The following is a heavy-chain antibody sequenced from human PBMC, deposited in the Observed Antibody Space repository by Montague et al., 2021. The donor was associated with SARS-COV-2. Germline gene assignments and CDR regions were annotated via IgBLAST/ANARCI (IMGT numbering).Heavy chain of an antibody. J-gene: IGHJ4*02. V-gene: IGHV4-4*02. CDR2: IYHSRGT. CDR3: ASRGAGWFGSNPERFDY. D-gene: IGHD3-10*01. Sequence: SETLSLTCAVSGGSISSSNWWSWVRQPPGKGLEWIGEIYHSRGTNYNPXXKSRVTISVDKSKNQFSLKLSSVTAADTAVYYCASRGAGWFGSNPERFDYWGQGTLVTVSS. CDR1: GGSISSSNW.